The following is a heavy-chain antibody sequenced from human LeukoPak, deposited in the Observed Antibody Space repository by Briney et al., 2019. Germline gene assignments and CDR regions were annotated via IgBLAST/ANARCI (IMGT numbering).Heavy chain of an antibody. J-gene: IGHJ4*02. CDR3: ARGAVAVPFDY. CDR1: GFTFSSYG. CDR2: ISYDGSNK. Sequence: PGGSLRLSCAASGFTFSSYGMHWVRQAPGKGLEWVAVISYDGSNKYYADSVKGRFTISRDNSKNTLYLQMNSLRAEDTAVYYCARGAVAVPFDYWGQGTLVTVSS. V-gene: IGHV3-30*03. D-gene: IGHD6-19*01.